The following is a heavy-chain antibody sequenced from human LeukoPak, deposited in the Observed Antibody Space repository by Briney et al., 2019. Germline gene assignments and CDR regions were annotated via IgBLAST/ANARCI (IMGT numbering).Heavy chain of an antibody. J-gene: IGHJ4*02. Sequence: GGSLRLSCAASGFTFNRNNMNWVRQAPGKGLEWVSYISSTSITMYYADSVKGRFTISRDNAKNSLYLQMNSLSADDTAVYYCARETILAVAGDFWGQGTLVTVSS. D-gene: IGHD6-19*01. CDR3: ARETILAVAGDF. V-gene: IGHV3-48*01. CDR2: ISSTSITM. CDR1: GFTFNRNN.